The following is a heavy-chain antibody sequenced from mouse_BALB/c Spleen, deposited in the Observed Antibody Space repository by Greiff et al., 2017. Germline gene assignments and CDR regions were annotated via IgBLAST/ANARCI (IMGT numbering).Heavy chain of an antibody. CDR2: IWGDGST. D-gene: IGHD1-1*01. Sequence: VKLMESGPGLVAPSQSLSITCTVSGFSLTGYGVNWVRQPPGKGLEWLGMIWGDGSTDYNSALKSRLSISKDNSKSQVFLKMNSLQTDDTARYYCARDRAYYGSSYPYYAMDYWGQGTSVTVSS. CDR3: ARDRAYYGSSYPYYAMDY. CDR1: GFSLTGYG. J-gene: IGHJ4*01. V-gene: IGHV2-6-7*01.